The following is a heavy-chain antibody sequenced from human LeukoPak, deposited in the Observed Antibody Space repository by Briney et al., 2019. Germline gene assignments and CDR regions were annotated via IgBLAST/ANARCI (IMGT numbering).Heavy chain of an antibody. CDR3: AAQFNDILTGYYNRPFYN. J-gene: IGHJ4*02. CDR1: GFTFSSYC. V-gene: IGHV3-33*01. CDR2: IWNDGSDK. D-gene: IGHD3-9*01. Sequence: GGSLRLSCAASGFTFSSYCMHWVRQAPGKGLEWVAVIWNDGSDKYYASSMNGLFTISRDNYKNTLYLQMNSRRAEDTAVYYCAAQFNDILTGYYNRPFYNWGEG.